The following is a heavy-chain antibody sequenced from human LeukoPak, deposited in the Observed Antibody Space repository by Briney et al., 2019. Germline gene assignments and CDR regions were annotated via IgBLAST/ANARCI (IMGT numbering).Heavy chain of an antibody. Sequence: GGSLRLSCAASGFTFSNYAMSWVRQAPGKGLEWVSSNGRGGSTYYADSVKGRFTISRDNSKNTLYLQMNSLRAEDTAVYYCAKTHWATVTNNWFDPWGQGTLVTVSS. CDR3: AKTHWATVTNNWFDP. CDR2: NGRGGST. J-gene: IGHJ5*02. CDR1: GFTFSNYA. V-gene: IGHV3-23*01. D-gene: IGHD4-17*01.